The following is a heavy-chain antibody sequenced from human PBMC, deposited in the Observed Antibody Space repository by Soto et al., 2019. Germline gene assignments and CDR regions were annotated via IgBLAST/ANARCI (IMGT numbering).Heavy chain of an antibody. CDR3: ARGHAWFGSFDP. J-gene: IGHJ5*02. CDR2: INSDGSST. V-gene: IGHV3-74*01. D-gene: IGHD3-10*01. Sequence: EVQLVESGGGLVQPGGSLRLSCAASGFTFSSYWMHWVRQAPGKGLVWVSRINSDGSSTNYADSVKGRFTISRDNAKNTLYLQMDRLRAEDTAVYYWARGHAWFGSFDPWGQGTLVTVSS. CDR1: GFTFSSYW.